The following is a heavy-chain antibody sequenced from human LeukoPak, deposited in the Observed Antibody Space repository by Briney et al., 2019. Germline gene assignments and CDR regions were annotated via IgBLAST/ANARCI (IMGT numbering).Heavy chain of an antibody. CDR3: ARSPQQWELPDFDY. CDR1: GFIFDDYG. J-gene: IGHJ4*02. D-gene: IGHD1-26*01. V-gene: IGHV3-20*04. Sequence: PGGSLRLSCAASGFIFDDYGMSWVRQAPGKGLEWVSGINWNGGSTGYADSVKGRFTISRDNAKNSLYLQMNSLRAEDTALYYCARSPQQWELPDFDYWGQGTLVTVSS. CDR2: INWNGGST.